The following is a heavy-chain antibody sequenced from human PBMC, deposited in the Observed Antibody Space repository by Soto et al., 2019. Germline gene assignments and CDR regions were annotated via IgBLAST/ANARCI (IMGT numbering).Heavy chain of an antibody. J-gene: IGHJ6*02. Sequence: WASVKVSCKASGGTFSSYAISWVRQAPGQGLEWMGGIIPIFGTANYAQKFQGRVTITADESTSTAYMELSSLRSEDTAVYYCARSPYSSSGYYYYYGMDVWGQGTTVTVSS. CDR2: IIPIFGTA. CDR3: ARSPYSSSGYYYYYGMDV. V-gene: IGHV1-69*13. CDR1: GGTFSSYA. D-gene: IGHD6-6*01.